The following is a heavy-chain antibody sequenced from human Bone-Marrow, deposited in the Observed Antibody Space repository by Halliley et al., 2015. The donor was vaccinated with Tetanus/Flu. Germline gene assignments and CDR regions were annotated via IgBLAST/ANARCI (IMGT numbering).Heavy chain of an antibody. V-gene: IGHV6-1*01. CDR2: TYSRSKWYT. D-gene: IGHD2-15*01. J-gene: IGHJ4*02. CDR1: GDSVSSYSAA. CDR3: ARELRARGRSGSPTWYFDY. Sequence: GLVKPSQTLSLTCAISGDSVSSYSAAWNWIRQSPSRGLEWLGRTYSRSKWYTDYAVSVKSRMTINPDTSKNQFSLQLNSVTPEDTAVYYCARELRARGRSGSPTWYFDYWGQGTLVTVSS.